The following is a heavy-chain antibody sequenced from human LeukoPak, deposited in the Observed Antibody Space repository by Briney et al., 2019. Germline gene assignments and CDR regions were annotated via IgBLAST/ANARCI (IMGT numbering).Heavy chain of an antibody. CDR3: VSLPRTTVTTSGDY. Sequence: PGRSLRLSCAASGFTFSSDGVHWVRQAPGKGLKWVAVIWYDGSNKYYADSVKGRFTISRDNSKNTLYLQMNSLRPEDTAVYYCVSLPRTTVTTSGDYWGQGTLVTVSS. CDR1: GFTFSSDG. D-gene: IGHD4-17*01. J-gene: IGHJ4*02. CDR2: IWYDGSNK. V-gene: IGHV3-33*01.